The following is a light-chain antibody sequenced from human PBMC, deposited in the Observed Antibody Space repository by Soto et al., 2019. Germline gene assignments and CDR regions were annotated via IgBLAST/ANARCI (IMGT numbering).Light chain of an antibody. J-gene: IGKJ4*01. CDR1: QSVSSSY. CDR3: QQYGSSPAT. Sequence: EMGFTQSPGTLSLSPGERATLSCRASQSVSSSYLAWYQQKPGQAPRLLIYGASSRATGIPDRFSGSGSGTDFTLTISRLEPEDFAVYYCQQYGSSPATFGGGTQLDIK. CDR2: GAS. V-gene: IGKV3-20*01.